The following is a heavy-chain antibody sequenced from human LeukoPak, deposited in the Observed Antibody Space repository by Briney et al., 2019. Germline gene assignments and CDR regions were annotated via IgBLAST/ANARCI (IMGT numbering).Heavy chain of an antibody. J-gene: IGHJ3*01. CDR2: IYHDGTT. CDR3: VRDSSGTLAFDV. CDR1: GYAISSGYY. D-gene: IGHD6-25*01. Sequence: SETLSLTCTVSGYAISSGYYWGWIRQTPGTGLEWIAKIYHDGTTHYNPSLQSRTTMSVGTSKNDFSLRLSSVTAADTAMYYCVRDSSGTLAFDVWGQGTMLTVSS. V-gene: IGHV4-38-2*02.